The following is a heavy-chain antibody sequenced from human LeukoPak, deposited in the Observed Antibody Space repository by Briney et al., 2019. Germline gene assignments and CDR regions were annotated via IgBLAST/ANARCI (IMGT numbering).Heavy chain of an antibody. CDR1: GFTFSNAW. D-gene: IGHD5-18*01. V-gene: IGHV3-23*01. CDR3: ARVAVWLDTAIGYFDY. Sequence: GGSLRLSCAASGFTFSNAWMSWVRQAPGKGLEWVSGISGDGGSTYYADSVKGRFTISRDNSKNTLYLQMNSLRAEDTAVYYCARVAVWLDTAIGYFDYWGQGTLVTVSS. CDR2: ISGDGGST. J-gene: IGHJ4*02.